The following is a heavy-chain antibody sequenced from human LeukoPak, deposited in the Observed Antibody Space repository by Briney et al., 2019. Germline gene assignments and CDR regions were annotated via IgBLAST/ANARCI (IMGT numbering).Heavy chain of an antibody. Sequence: PSETLSLTCTVSGGSLSSGGYYWTWIRQHPGKGLEWIGYVDYSGSTYYNPTLKSRVTISVGTSKNQFSLRLTSVTAADTAVYYCTRASSRATGYVTWFDPWGQGTLVTVSS. J-gene: IGHJ5*02. CDR3: TRASSRATGYVTWFDP. CDR1: GGSLSSGGYY. CDR2: VDYSGST. V-gene: IGHV4-31*03. D-gene: IGHD3-16*01.